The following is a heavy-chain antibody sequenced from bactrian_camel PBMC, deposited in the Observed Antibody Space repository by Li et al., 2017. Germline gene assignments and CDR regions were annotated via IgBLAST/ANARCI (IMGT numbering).Heavy chain of an antibody. D-gene: IGHD2*01. CDR2: IYTGDGTT. V-gene: IGHV3S54*01. CDR3: ATLSWGGGYYSPYYND. Sequence: HVQLVESGGGSVQPGGSLRLSCAYSLYTYSISCMGWFRQAPGKEREGVAAIYTGDGTTYYGDSVKGRFTMSRDNAKNMLYLQMNNLKSEDTALYYCATLSWGGGYYSPYYNDWGQGTQVTVS. J-gene: IGHJ4*01. CDR1: LYTYSISC.